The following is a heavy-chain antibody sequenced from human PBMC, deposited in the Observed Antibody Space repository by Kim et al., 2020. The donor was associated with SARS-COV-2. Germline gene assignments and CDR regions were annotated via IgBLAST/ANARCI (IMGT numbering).Heavy chain of an antibody. J-gene: IGHJ6*02. CDR2: MNPNSGNT. D-gene: IGHD3-10*01. CDR1: GYTFTSYD. V-gene: IGHV1-8*01. CDR3: AREAPLPDYYGSGSYYLVGDEYYYYGMDV. Sequence: ASVKVSCKASGYTFTSYDINWVRQATGQGLEWMGWMNPNSGNTGYAQKFQGRVTMTRNTSISTAYMELSSLRSEDTAVYYCAREAPLPDYYGSGSYYLVGDEYYYYGMDVWGQGTTVTVSS.